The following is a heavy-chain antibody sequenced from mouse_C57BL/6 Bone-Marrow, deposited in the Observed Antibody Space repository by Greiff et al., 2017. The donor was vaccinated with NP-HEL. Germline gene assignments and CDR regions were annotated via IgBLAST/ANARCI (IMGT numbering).Heavy chain of an antibody. CDR1: GYTFTSYW. V-gene: IGHV1-52*01. J-gene: IGHJ1*03. CDR2: IDPSDSET. D-gene: IGHD1-1*01. Sequence: VQLQQPGAELVRPGSSVKLSCKASGYTFTSYWMHWVKQRPIQGLEWIGNIDPSDSETHYNQKFKDKATLTVDKSSSTAYMQLSSLTSEDSAVYYCARDPYYYGSSRNFDVWGTGTTVTVSS. CDR3: ARDPYYYGSSRNFDV.